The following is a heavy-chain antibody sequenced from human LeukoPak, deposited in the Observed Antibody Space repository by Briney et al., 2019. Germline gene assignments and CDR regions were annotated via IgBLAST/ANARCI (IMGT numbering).Heavy chain of an antibody. J-gene: IGHJ4*02. CDR1: GFTFSSYW. V-gene: IGHV3-7*01. CDR2: MGQDGSET. Sequence: QPGGSLRLSCAASGFTFSSYWMSWVRQAPGKGLEWVATMGQDGSETYYVDSVKGRFTISRDNAKNSLYLQMNSLRAEDTAVYYCVSSRGYWGQGILVTVSS. CDR3: VSSRGY.